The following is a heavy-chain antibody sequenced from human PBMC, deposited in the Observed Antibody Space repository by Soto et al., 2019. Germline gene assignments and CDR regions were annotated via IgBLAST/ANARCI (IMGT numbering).Heavy chain of an antibody. J-gene: IGHJ4*02. V-gene: IGHV1-8*01. CDR3: ARVASIAARRHFDS. CDR1: GYTFTIHD. CDR2: LNPHSGKT. D-gene: IGHD6-6*01. Sequence: ASVKRSWKASGYTFTIHDIHWVLQAPGQGLEWMAGLNPHSGKTAYAQKFQGRLTMTGNASTSTAYMELSSLRSEDTAMYYCARVASIAARRHFDSCGKGYLVIVYS.